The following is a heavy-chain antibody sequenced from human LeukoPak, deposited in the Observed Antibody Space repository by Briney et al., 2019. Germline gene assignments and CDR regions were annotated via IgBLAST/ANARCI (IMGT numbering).Heavy chain of an antibody. J-gene: IGHJ6*02. CDR1: GGSISSGSYY. D-gene: IGHD6-6*01. CDR2: IYTSGST. V-gene: IGHV4-61*02. Sequence: SETLSLTCTVSGGSISSGSYYWSWIRQPAGKGLEWIGRIYTSGSTNYNPSLKSRVTISVDTSKNQFFLKLSSVTAADTAVYYCARESSHYYGMDVWGQGTTVTVSS. CDR3: ARESSHYYGMDV.